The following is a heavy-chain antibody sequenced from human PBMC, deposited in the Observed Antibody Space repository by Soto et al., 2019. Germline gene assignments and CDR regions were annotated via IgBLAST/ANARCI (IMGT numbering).Heavy chain of an antibody. CDR2: ISGSGGST. Sequence: EVQLLESGGGLVQPGGSLRLSCAASGFTFSSYAMSWVRQAPGKGLEWVSAISGSGGSTYYADSVKGRFTISRDNSKNTPELPMNSLRAEETAVYYCAKGPAVLPAPQFDYWGQGTLVTVSS. J-gene: IGHJ4*02. CDR3: AKGPAVLPAPQFDY. CDR1: GFTFSSYA. D-gene: IGHD6-19*01. V-gene: IGHV3-23*01.